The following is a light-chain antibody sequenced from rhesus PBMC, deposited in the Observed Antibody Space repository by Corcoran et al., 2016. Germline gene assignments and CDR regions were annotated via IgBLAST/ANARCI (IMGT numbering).Light chain of an antibody. Sequence: DIQMTQSPSSLSASVGDTVIITCRASQGISSWLAWYQQKPGKAPQLLIYKASSLQRGVPLRFSGSGSGADFTLTISSLHSEGFATYYCQQYSSIPLYSFGQGTKVEIK. CDR3: QQYSSIPLYS. CDR1: QGISSW. CDR2: KAS. J-gene: IGKJ2*01. V-gene: IGKV1-22*01.